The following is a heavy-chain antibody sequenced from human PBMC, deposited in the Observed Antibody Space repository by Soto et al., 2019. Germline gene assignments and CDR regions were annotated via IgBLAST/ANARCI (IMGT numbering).Heavy chain of an antibody. V-gene: IGHV4-34*01. Sequence: SETLSLTCAVYGGSFSGYYWSWIRQPPGKGLEWIGEINHSGSTNYNPSLKSRVTISVDTSKNQFSLKLSSVTAADTAVYYCARVKSRMVYASPYYMDVWGKGTTVTVSS. D-gene: IGHD2-8*01. CDR1: GGSFSGYY. CDR2: INHSGST. J-gene: IGHJ6*03. CDR3: ARVKSRMVYASPYYMDV.